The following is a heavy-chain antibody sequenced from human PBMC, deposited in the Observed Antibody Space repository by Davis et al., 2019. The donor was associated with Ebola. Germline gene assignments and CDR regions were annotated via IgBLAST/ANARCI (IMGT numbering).Heavy chain of an antibody. CDR1: GFGFSGFN. Sequence: ESLKISCAASGFGFSGFNMNWVRQPPGKGLEWIGSIYYSGSTYYNPSLKSRVTISVDTSKNQFSLKLSSVTAADTAVYYCARGVGARAGWFDPWGQGTLVTVSS. CDR2: IYYSGST. J-gene: IGHJ5*02. V-gene: IGHV4-38-2*01. CDR3: ARGVGARAGWFDP. D-gene: IGHD1-26*01.